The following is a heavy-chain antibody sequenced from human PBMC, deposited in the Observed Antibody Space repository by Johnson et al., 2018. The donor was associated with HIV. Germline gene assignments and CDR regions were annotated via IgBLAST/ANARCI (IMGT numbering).Heavy chain of an antibody. CDR3: AKGQVARGPLDI. CDR1: GFTFSSYG. Sequence: VQVVESGGGVVQPGRSLRLSCAASGFTFSSYGMHWVRQAPGKGLEWVAVIWYDGSNEYYADSVKGRFTISRDNSKNTLYLQMSSLRADDTAVYYCAKGQVARGPLDIWGQGTMVTVSS. D-gene: IGHD2-15*01. V-gene: IGHV3-33*06. CDR2: IWYDGSNE. J-gene: IGHJ3*02.